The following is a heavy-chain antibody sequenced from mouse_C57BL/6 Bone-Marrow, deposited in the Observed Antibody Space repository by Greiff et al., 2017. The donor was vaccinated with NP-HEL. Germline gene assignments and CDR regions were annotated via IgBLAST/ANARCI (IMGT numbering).Heavy chain of an antibody. V-gene: IGHV1-4*01. CDR2: INPSSGYT. CDR3: ARMGADY. J-gene: IGHJ2*01. CDR1: GYTFTSYT. Sequence: VQRVESGAELARPGASVKMSCKASGYTFTSYTMHWVKQRPGQGLEWIGYINPSSGYTKYNQKFKDKATLTADKSSSTAYMQLSSLTSEDSAVYYCARMGADYWGQGTTLTVSS.